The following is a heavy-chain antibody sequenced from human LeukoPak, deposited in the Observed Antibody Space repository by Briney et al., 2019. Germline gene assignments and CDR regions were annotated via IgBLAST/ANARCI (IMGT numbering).Heavy chain of an antibody. D-gene: IGHD1-26*01. CDR2: IIPIFGTA. Sequence: SVKVSCKASGGTSSSYAISWVRQAPGQGLEWMGGIIPIFGTANYAQKFQGRVTITTDESTSTAYMELSSLRSEDTAVYYCARGEWELLTFDYWGQGTLVTVSS. CDR3: ARGEWELLTFDY. J-gene: IGHJ4*02. CDR1: GGTSSSYA. V-gene: IGHV1-69*05.